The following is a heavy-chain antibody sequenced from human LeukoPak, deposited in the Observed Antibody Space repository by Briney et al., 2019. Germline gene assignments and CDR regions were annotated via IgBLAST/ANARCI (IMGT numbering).Heavy chain of an antibody. CDR3: ARPQGYQLLDFEY. J-gene: IGHJ4*02. CDR2: IYDSGST. Sequence: PSETLSLTCTVSGGSISGSSYYWGWIRQPPGKGLEWIGGIYDSGSTYYNPSLKSRVTISVDTSKNQFSLKLSSVTAADTAVYYCARPQGYQLLDFEYWGQGTRVTVSS. V-gene: IGHV4-39*01. CDR1: GGSISGSSYY. D-gene: IGHD2-2*01.